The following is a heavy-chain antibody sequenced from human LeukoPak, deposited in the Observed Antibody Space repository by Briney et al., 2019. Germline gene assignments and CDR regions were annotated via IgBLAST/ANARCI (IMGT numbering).Heavy chain of an antibody. Sequence: PSETPSLTCTVSGYSISSGYYWGWIRQPPGKGLEWIGSIYHSGSTYYNPSLKSRVTISVDTSKNQFSLKLSSVTAADTAVYYCARHTSDYYDSSGYYYWGQGTLVTVSS. CDR1: GYSISSGYY. CDR2: IYHSGST. J-gene: IGHJ4*02. CDR3: ARHTSDYYDSSGYYY. V-gene: IGHV4-38-2*02. D-gene: IGHD3-22*01.